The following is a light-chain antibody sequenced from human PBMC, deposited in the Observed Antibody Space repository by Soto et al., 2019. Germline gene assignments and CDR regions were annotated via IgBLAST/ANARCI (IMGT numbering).Light chain of an antibody. V-gene: IGLV3-1*01. J-gene: IGLJ2*01. CDR1: KLGDKY. CDR2: QDS. CDR3: QAWDSSTVV. Sequence: SYELTQPPSVSVSPGQTASITCSGDKLGDKYACWYQQKPGQSPVVVIYQDSKRPSGIPERFSGSNSGNTATLTISGTQAMDEADYCCQAWDSSTVVFGGGTKVTVL.